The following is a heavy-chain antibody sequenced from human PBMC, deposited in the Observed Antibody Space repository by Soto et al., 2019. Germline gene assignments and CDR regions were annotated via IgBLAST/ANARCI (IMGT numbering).Heavy chain of an antibody. CDR3: EKEILTGYYHYYYYGMDV. V-gene: IGHV3-23*01. CDR1: GFTFSSYA. D-gene: IGHD3-22*01. J-gene: IGHJ6*02. Sequence: EVQLLESGGGLVQPGGSLRLSCAASGFTFSSYAMSWVRQAPGKGLEWVSAISGSGGSTYYADSVKGRFTISRDNSENTRYLQMTSRRAEDTAVDYGEKEILTGYYHYYYYGMDVGGHGTTVTVSS. CDR2: ISGSGGST.